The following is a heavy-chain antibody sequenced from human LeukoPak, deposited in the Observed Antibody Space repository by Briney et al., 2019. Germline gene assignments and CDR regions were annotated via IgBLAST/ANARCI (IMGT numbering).Heavy chain of an antibody. CDR2: IYYSGST. Sequence: SETLSLTCTVSGGSISSSSYYWGWIRQPPGKGLEWIANIYYSGSTYYNPSLKSRVIISLDTSKNQFSLKLSSVTAADTAVYYCARSDGYGLVGIWGQGTMVTVSS. CDR1: GGSISSSSYY. D-gene: IGHD3-10*01. J-gene: IGHJ3*02. CDR3: ARSDGYGLVGI. V-gene: IGHV4-39*07.